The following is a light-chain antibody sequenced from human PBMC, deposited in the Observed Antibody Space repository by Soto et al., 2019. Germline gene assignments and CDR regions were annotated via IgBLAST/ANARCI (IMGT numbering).Light chain of an antibody. CDR1: QSVSSN. CDR3: QQYNNWPPMYT. CDR2: GAS. J-gene: IGKJ2*01. Sequence: EIVMTQSPATLSVSPGERATLSCRASQSVSSNLAWYQQKPGQAPRLLIYGASTRATGIPARFSGSGSGTEFTLTISSLQSEDFAVYYCQQYNNWPPMYTFGQGTKREIQ. V-gene: IGKV3-15*01.